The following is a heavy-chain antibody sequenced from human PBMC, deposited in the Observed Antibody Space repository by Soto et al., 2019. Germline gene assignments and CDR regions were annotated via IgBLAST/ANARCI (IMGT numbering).Heavy chain of an antibody. CDR3: AGTRFSDYNKQCDY. D-gene: IGHD4-4*01. J-gene: IGHJ4*02. CDR1: GFSLSSSEMC. V-gene: IGHV2-70*01. CDR2: IDWVDDK. Sequence: ESGPTLVNPTQTITQTCTFSGFSLSSSEMCVSWIRQPPGKALEWLALIDWVDDKFYSTSLKTRLTISKDTSKNQVVLTVTNMDPVDTASYYCAGTRFSDYNKQCDYWGQGALVTVSS.